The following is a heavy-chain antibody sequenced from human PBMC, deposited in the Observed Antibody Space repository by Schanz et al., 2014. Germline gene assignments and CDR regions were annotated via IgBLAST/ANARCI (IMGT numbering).Heavy chain of an antibody. D-gene: IGHD3-9*01. CDR3: ARVQDDILTGSEYYYGMDV. Sequence: QLQLVQSGAEVKKPGSSVKVSCKLSGGTFSSYTISWMRQAPGQGLEWMGKIIPVLNIATYAQRFQGRVSITADTSTNTAYMELRSLRSDDTAVYYCARVQDDILTGSEYYYGMDVWGQGTTVTVSS. V-gene: IGHV1-69*02. CDR2: IIPVLNIA. CDR1: GGTFSSYT. J-gene: IGHJ6*02.